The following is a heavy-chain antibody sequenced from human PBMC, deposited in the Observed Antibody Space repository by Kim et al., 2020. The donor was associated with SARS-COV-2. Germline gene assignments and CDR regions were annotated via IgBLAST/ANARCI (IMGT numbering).Heavy chain of an antibody. D-gene: IGHD3-3*01. CDR1: GFTFSSYG. J-gene: IGHJ6*02. CDR2: ISYDGSNK. CDR3: AKDQKYYDFWSRYFSDLVDDKNYYYCGMDV. V-gene: IGHV3-30*18. Sequence: GGSLRLSCAASGFTFSSYGMHWVRQAPGKGLEWVAVISYDGSNKYYADSVKGRFTISRDNSKNTQYLQMNSLRAEDTAVYYCAKDQKYYDFWSRYFSDLVDDKNYYYCGMDVWGQGTTVTVSS.